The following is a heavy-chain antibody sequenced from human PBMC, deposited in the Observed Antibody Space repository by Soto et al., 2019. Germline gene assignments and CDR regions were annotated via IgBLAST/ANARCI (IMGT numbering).Heavy chain of an antibody. V-gene: IGHV3-7*01. D-gene: IGHD2-2*02. CDR2: IKEDGSLK. CDR1: GFYITNYW. J-gene: IGHJ4*02. CDR3: VRDSYTAHWHTAGEDY. Sequence: ESGGGLVQPGGSLRLSCAASGFYITNYWMTWVRQAPGKGPEWVANIKEDGSLKFYVDSVRGRFTISRDNAKNSVYLGMSRLRAEDTAVYYCVRDSYTAHWHTAGEDYWGQGTLVTVSS.